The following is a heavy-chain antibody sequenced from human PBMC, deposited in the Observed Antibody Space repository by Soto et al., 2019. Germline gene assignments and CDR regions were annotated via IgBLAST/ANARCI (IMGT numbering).Heavy chain of an antibody. CDR3: AGAKRYCSSTSCYMLDP. CDR1: GGTFSSYA. V-gene: IGHV1-69*01. D-gene: IGHD2-2*02. CDR2: IIPIFGTA. Sequence: QVQLVQSGAEVKKPGSSVKVSCKASGGTFSSYAISWVRQAPGQGLEWMGGIIPIFGTANYAQKFQGRVTITEDESTSTAYMELSSLRSEDTAVYYCAGAKRYCSSTSCYMLDPWGQGTLVTVSS. J-gene: IGHJ5*02.